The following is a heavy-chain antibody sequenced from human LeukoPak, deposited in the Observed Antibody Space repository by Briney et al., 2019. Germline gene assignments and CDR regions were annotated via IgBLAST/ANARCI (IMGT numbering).Heavy chain of an antibody. CDR2: INHSGST. CDR3: ARGGYGSGSYYNRNLFDY. J-gene: IGHJ4*02. V-gene: IGHV4-34*01. Sequence: SGTLSLTCAVYGGSFSGYYWSWIRQPPGKGLEWIGEINHSGSTNYNPSLKSRVTISVDTSKNQFSLKLSSVTAADTAVYYCARGGYGSGSYYNRNLFDYWGQGTLVTVSS. D-gene: IGHD3-10*01. CDR1: GGSFSGYY.